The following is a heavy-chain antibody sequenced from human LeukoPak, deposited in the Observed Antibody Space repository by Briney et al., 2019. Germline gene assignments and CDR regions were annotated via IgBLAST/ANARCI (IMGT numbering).Heavy chain of an antibody. J-gene: IGHJ3*02. V-gene: IGHV4-61*01. CDR1: GGSISSSSYY. CDR2: IYYSGST. D-gene: IGHD3-3*01. CDR3: ARDRFLEWSGDDAFDI. Sequence: PSETLSLTCTVSGGSISSSSYYWGWIRQPPGKGLEWIGYIYYSGSTNYNPSLKSRVTISVDTSKNQFSLKLSSVTAADTAVYYCARDRFLEWSGDDAFDIWGQGTMVTVSS.